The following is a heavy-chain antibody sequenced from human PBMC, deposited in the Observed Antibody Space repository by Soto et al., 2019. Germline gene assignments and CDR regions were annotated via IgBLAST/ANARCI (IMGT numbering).Heavy chain of an antibody. CDR2: ISTGGNT. Sequence: GGSLSLSCAASGFTVSSNYMMWVRQAPGKGLEWVSLISTGGNTYYADSVKGRFTISRDDSENTLYLQVNSLRAGDTAVYYCARASYYGTSGRFDFWGQGTLVTVSS. CDR1: GFTVSSNY. J-gene: IGHJ4*02. CDR3: ARASYYGTSGRFDF. D-gene: IGHD3-22*01. V-gene: IGHV3-66*01.